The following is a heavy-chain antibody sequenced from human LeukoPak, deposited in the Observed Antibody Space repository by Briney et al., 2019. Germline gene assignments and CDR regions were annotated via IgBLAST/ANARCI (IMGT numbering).Heavy chain of an antibody. CDR3: ARGGDSLRFLEGAFDI. Sequence: PSETLSLTCSVSGDSISNYYWSWIRQSPGKGQEWIGYIYSSGGTHYNPSLKSRVTMSVDTSKSQFSLKVRSVTAADTAVYYCARGGDSLRFLEGAFDIWGQGTKVTVSS. CDR2: IYSSGGT. J-gene: IGHJ3*02. V-gene: IGHV4-59*01. D-gene: IGHD3-3*01. CDR1: GDSISNYY.